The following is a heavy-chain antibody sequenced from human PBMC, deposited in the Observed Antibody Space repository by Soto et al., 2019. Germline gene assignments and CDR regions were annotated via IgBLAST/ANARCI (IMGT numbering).Heavy chain of an antibody. Sequence: QVQLVESGGGVVQPGRSLRLSCAASGFTFSSYGMHWVRQAPGKGLEWVAVIWYDGSNKYYADSVKGRFTISRDNSKNTPYLQMNSLRAEDTAVYYCARDRDTAMGYWGQGTLVTVSS. V-gene: IGHV3-33*01. J-gene: IGHJ4*02. D-gene: IGHD5-18*01. CDR1: GFTFSSYG. CDR2: IWYDGSNK. CDR3: ARDRDTAMGY.